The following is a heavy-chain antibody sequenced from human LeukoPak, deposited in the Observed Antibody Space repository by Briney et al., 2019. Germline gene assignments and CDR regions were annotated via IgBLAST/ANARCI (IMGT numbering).Heavy chain of an antibody. V-gene: IGHV1-2*02. CDR2: INPNSGGT. CDR3: ARDLALAHYYYYYYGMDV. CDR1: GGTFSSYA. D-gene: IGHD2-15*01. J-gene: IGHJ6*02. Sequence: ASVKVSCKASGGTFSSYAISWVRQAPGQGLEWMGWINPNSGGTQYAQRFQGRVTMTRDTSISTAYMELSRLRSDDTAVYFCARDLALAHYYYYYYGMDVWGQGTTVTVSS.